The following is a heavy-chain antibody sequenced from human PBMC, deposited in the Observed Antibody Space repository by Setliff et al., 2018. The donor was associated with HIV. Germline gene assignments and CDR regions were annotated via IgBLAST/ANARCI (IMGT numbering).Heavy chain of an antibody. V-gene: IGHV4-61*02. Sequence: SETLSLTCTVSGGSISSGIYYWSWIRQPAGKGLEWIGRIYTSGSTNYNPSLKSRVTISVDTSKNQFSLKLSSVTAADTAVYYCARGEYYFDYWGQGTLVTV. CDR1: GGSISSGIYY. CDR2: IYTSGST. CDR3: ARGEYYFDY. J-gene: IGHJ4*02.